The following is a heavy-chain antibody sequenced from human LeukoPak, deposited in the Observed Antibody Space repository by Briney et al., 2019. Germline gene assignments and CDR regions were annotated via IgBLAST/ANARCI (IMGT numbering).Heavy chain of an antibody. Sequence: PGGSLRLSCAASGFTFSSYAMSWVRQAPGKGLEWVSYISSSGSSRVYADSVKGRFTISRDNAKNSLYLQMNSLRAEDTAVYYCARDPDDGSGYPHPYFDYWGQGTLVTVSS. CDR2: ISSSGSSR. CDR1: GFTFSSYA. J-gene: IGHJ4*02. CDR3: ARDPDDGSGYPHPYFDY. D-gene: IGHD3-22*01. V-gene: IGHV3-48*03.